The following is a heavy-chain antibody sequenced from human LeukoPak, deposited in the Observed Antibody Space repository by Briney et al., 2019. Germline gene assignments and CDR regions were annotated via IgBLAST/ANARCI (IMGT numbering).Heavy chain of an antibody. CDR3: ARHVDRHFDY. Sequence: PSETLSLTCTVSGGSISSYYWSWIRQPPGKGLEWIGYIYYSGSTNYNPSPKSRVTISVDTSKNQFSLKLSSVTAADTAVYYCARHVDRHFDYWGQGTLVTVSS. J-gene: IGHJ4*02. D-gene: IGHD3-9*01. CDR2: IYYSGST. V-gene: IGHV4-59*08. CDR1: GGSISSYY.